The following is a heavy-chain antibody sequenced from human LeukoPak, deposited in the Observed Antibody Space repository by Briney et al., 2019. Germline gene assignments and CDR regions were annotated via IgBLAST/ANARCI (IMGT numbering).Heavy chain of an antibody. CDR2: ISSGDTVM. CDR3: ARDNREWQRVLDS. J-gene: IGHJ4*02. CDR1: GFTFSNFE. D-gene: IGHD6-6*01. Sequence: GGSLRLSCAVSGFTFSNFEMNWVRQAPGKGLEWVSFISSGDTVMYYADSVKGRFTISRDNSKNSLYLQMNSLRGEDTAIYYCARDNREWQRVLDSWGQGTLVTVSS. V-gene: IGHV3-48*03.